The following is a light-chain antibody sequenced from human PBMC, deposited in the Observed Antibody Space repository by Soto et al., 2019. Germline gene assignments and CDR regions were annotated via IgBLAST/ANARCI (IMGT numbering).Light chain of an antibody. J-gene: IGLJ3*02. CDR3: TSFTSSSTWV. CDR1: SSDVGGYNY. Sequence: QSVLTQPASVSGSPGQSITISCTGTSSDVGGYNYVSWFQQHPGKAPKLKIYEVSNRPSGVSNRFSGSKSGYTASLTISELQAEDEADYYCTSFTSSSTWVLGGGPK. V-gene: IGLV2-14*03. CDR2: EVS.